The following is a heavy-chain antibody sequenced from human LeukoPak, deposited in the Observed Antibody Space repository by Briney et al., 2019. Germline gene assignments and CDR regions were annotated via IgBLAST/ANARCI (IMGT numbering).Heavy chain of an antibody. J-gene: IGHJ4*02. CDR3: ATTRTY. CDR2: IKSKSDGGTI. CDR1: GFTFSSTW. V-gene: IGHV3-15*07. Sequence: GGSLRLSCAASGFTFSSTWMNWVRQAPGKGLEWVGRIKSKSDGGTIDYAAPVKGRFTISRDDSKNTLYLQMHSLTTEDTAVYYCATTRTYWGQGTLVTVSS.